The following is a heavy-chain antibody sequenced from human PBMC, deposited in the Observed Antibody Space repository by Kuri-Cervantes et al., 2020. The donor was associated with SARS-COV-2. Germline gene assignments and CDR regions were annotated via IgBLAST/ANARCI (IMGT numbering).Heavy chain of an antibody. CDR2: IYTSGST. CDR3: ARVGTRRITIFGVVNNWYFDL. J-gene: IGHJ2*01. D-gene: IGHD3-3*01. V-gene: IGHV4-4*07. CDR1: GGSISSYY. Sequence: SETLSLTCTVSGGSISSYYWSWIRQPAGKGLEWIGRIYTSGSTNYNPSLKSRVTMSVDTSKNQFSLKLSSVTAADTAVYYCARVGTRRITIFGVVNNWYFDLWGRGTLVTVSS.